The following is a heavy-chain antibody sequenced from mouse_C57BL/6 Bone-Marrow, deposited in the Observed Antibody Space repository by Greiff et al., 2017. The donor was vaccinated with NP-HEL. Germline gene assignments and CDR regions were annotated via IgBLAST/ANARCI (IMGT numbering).Heavy chain of an antibody. CDR3: ARGYYYDWYFDV. V-gene: IGHV1-42*01. J-gene: IGHJ1*03. Sequence: EVKLMESGPELVKPGASVKISCKASGYSFTGYYMNWVKQSPEKSLEWIGEINPSTGGTTYNQKFKAKATLTVDKSSSTAYMQLKSLTSEDSAVYYCARGYYYDWYFDVWGTGTTVTVSS. CDR2: INPSTGGT. CDR1: GYSFTGYY. D-gene: IGHD2-1*01.